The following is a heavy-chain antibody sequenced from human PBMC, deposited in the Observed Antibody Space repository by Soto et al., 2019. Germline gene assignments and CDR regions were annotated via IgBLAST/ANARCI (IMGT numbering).Heavy chain of an antibody. Sequence: VKVSCKASGGRIGKSASNWVRQTPGQGLEWLGGFIPVYRTLNYAQKFQGRVTITADESTGTAYMTLSSLASDDTAVYYCAKGVIWIGYFTVDSWGQGTRVTVSS. CDR1: GGRIGKSA. D-gene: IGHD3-3*01. CDR2: FIPVYRTL. V-gene: IGHV1-69*01. CDR3: AKGVIWIGYFTVDS. J-gene: IGHJ4*02.